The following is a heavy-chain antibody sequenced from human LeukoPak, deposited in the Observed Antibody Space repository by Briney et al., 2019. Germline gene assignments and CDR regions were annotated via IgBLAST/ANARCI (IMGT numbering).Heavy chain of an antibody. V-gene: IGHV3-23*01. D-gene: IGHD3-9*01. Sequence: GGSLRLSCAASGFTFSSYAMSWVRQAPGKGLEWVSAISGSGGSTYYADSVKGRFTISRDNAKNSLYLQMNSLRAEDTAVYYCARDQYYDILTGYYPPLWGQGTLVTVSS. J-gene: IGHJ4*02. CDR2: ISGSGGST. CDR3: ARDQYYDILTGYYPPL. CDR1: GFTFSSYA.